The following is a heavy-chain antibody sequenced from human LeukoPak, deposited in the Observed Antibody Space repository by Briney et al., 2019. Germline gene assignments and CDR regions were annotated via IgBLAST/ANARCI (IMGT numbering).Heavy chain of an antibody. CDR1: GFTLSGYW. Sequence: GGSPRLSCAASGFTLSGYWMHRVRQAPGKGLVWVSRINSDGSSTRYADSVKGRFTISRDNAKNTLYLQMNSLRAEDTAVYYCAKTNAMVRVQGKYYFDYWGQGTLVTVSS. CDR3: AKTNAMVRVQGKYYFDY. D-gene: IGHD3-10*01. CDR2: INSDGSST. V-gene: IGHV3-74*01. J-gene: IGHJ4*02.